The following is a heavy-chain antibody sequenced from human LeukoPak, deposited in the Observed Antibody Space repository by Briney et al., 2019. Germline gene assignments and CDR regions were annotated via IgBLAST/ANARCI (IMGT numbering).Heavy chain of an antibody. V-gene: IGHV3-23*01. J-gene: IGHJ4*02. CDR3: ANTQEWLTSFDY. Sequence: GGSLRLSCAASGFTFSSYAMSWVRQAPGKGLEWVSAISGSGGSTYYADSVKGRFTISRDNSKNTLYLQMNSLRAEDTAVYYCANTQEWLTSFDYWGQGTLVTVSS. D-gene: IGHD3-3*01. CDR1: GFTFSSYA. CDR2: ISGSGGST.